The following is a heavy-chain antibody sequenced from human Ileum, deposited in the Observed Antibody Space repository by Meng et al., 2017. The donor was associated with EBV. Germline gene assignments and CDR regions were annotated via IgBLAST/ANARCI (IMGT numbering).Heavy chain of an antibody. V-gene: IGHV4-34*12. CDR1: GWSVGGAH. CDR2: IIHGGSP. J-gene: IGHJ4*02. Sequence: PSVTRSLTCAVNGWSVGGAHGIWDRQPPGNRLERDRQIIHGGSPSYNPTLKDRVTISIDTSKTQVSLMLSSVNAADTAVDSCARLPTGIDYWGQGTLVTVSS. CDR3: ARLPTGIDY. D-gene: IGHD3-9*01.